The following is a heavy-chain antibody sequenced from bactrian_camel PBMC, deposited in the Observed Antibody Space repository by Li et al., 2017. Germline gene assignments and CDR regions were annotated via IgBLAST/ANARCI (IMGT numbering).Heavy chain of an antibody. V-gene: IGHV3S31*01. CDR1: GFRFSNYA. CDR3: LIDPIMGCRLSAD. Sequence: VQLVESGGGVVQAGGSLRLSCAASGFRFSNYAMSWVRQAPGKGPEWISSIDNGGSLTYYADSVKGRFAISRDNTKNTLHLQLNSLKTEDTAAYRCLIDPIMGCRLSADWGPGTQVTVS. CDR2: IDNGGSLT. J-gene: IGHJ4*01. D-gene: IGHD3*01.